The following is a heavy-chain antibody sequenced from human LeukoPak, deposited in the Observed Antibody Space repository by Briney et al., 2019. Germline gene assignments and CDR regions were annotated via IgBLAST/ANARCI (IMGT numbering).Heavy chain of an antibody. D-gene: IGHD6-19*01. J-gene: IGHJ4*02. CDR3: AKDGSSGWSLDY. CDR1: GFTFSSYG. CDR2: IRYDGINK. Sequence: GGSLRLSCAASGFTFSSYGMHWVRQAPGKGLEWVAFIRYDGINKYYADSVKGRFTISRDNSKDTLYLQMSSLRAEDTAVYYCAKDGSSGWSLDYWGQGTLVTVSS. V-gene: IGHV3-30*02.